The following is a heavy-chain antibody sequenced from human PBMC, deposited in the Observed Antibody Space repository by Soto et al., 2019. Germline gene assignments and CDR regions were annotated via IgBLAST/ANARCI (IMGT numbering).Heavy chain of an antibody. Sequence: GASVKVSCKASGFTFTSSAVQWVRQARGQRLEWIGWIVVGSGNTNYAQKFQERVTITRDMSTSTAYMELSSLRSEETAVYYCAPWGGSGWTDYWGQGTLVTVSS. CDR3: APWGGSGWTDY. D-gene: IGHD6-19*01. J-gene: IGHJ4*02. V-gene: IGHV1-58*01. CDR1: GFTFTSSA. CDR2: IVVGSGNT.